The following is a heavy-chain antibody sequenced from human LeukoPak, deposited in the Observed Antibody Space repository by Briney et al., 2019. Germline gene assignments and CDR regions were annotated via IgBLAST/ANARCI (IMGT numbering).Heavy chain of an antibody. CDR1: GGTFRSFA. Sequence: GASVKVSCKASGGTFRSFAISWVRQAPGQGLEWMGGIIPIFRTANYAQKFQGRVTITADESTSTAYMELSSLRSEDTAVYYCARALRYYSDSSGYALDYWGQGTLVTDSS. V-gene: IGHV1-69*01. J-gene: IGHJ4*02. CDR2: IIPIFRTA. CDR3: ARALRYYSDSSGYALDY. D-gene: IGHD3-22*01.